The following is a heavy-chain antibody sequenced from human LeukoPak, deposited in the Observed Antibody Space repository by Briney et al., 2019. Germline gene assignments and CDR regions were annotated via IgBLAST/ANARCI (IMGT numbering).Heavy chain of an antibody. Sequence: ASVKVSCKASGGTFSSYAISWVRQAPGQGLEWMGWINPNSGGTNYAQKFQGRVTMTEDTSTDTAYMELSSLRSEDTAVYYCATVSKYAITFGGVIVSRKSLHFDYWGQGTLVTVSS. D-gene: IGHD3-16*02. CDR3: ATVSKYAITFGGVIVSRKSLHFDY. V-gene: IGHV1-8*02. CDR1: GGTFSSYA. J-gene: IGHJ4*02. CDR2: INPNSGGT.